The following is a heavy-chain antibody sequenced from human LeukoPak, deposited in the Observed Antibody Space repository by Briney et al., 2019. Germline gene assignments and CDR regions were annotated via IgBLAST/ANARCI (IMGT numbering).Heavy chain of an antibody. V-gene: IGHV3-30*07. CDR3: ARGYCSSTSCLIYYYYMDV. D-gene: IGHD2-2*01. J-gene: IGHJ6*03. CDR2: ISYDGSNI. CDR1: GFTFSSYA. Sequence: PGRSLRLSCAASGFTFSSYAMHWVRQAPGKGLGWVAVISYDGSNIYYADSVKGRFTISRDNAKNTLYLQMNSLRAEDTAVYYCARGYCSSTSCLIYYYYMDVWGKGTTVTVSS.